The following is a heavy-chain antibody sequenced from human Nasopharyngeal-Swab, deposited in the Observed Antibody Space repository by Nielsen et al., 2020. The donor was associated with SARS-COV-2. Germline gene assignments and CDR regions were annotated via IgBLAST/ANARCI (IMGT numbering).Heavy chain of an antibody. J-gene: IGHJ4*02. CDR2: ISSSGSTI. D-gene: IGHD3-22*01. V-gene: IGHV3-11*04. CDR1: GFTFSDYY. Sequence: GGSLRLSCAASGFTFSDYYMSWIRQAPGKGLEWASYISSSGSTIYYADSVKGRFTISRDNAKNSLYLQMNSLRAEDTAVYYCAREGDYYDSSGYFHYFDYWGQGTLVTVSS. CDR3: AREGDYYDSSGYFHYFDY.